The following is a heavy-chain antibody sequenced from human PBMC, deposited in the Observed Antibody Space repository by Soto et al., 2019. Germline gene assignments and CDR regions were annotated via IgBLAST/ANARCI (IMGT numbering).Heavy chain of an antibody. D-gene: IGHD2-15*01. CDR3: ARLHGGNRLFDD. V-gene: IGHV4-31*02. J-gene: IGHJ4*02. CDR2: IYYSGNT. Sequence: LRLSCAASGFTFSSYAMSWVRQAPGKGLEWIGYIYYSGNTYYNPSLKSRVTISVDTSKNQFSRKLSSVTAAERAVYYCARLHGGNRLFDDWGQGTLVTVSS. CDR1: GFTFSSYA.